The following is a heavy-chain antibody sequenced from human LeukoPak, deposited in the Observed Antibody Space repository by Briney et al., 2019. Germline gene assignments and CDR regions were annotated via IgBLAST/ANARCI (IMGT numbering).Heavy chain of an antibody. V-gene: IGHV4-59*01. Sequence: PSETLSLTCTVSGGSISSYYWSWIRQPPGKGLEWIGYIYYSGSTNYNPSLKSRVTISVDTSKNQSSLKLSSVTAADTAVYYCAARGSYDAFDIWGQGTMVTVSS. CDR3: AARGSYDAFDI. CDR2: IYYSGST. CDR1: GGSISSYY. D-gene: IGHD3-10*01. J-gene: IGHJ3*02.